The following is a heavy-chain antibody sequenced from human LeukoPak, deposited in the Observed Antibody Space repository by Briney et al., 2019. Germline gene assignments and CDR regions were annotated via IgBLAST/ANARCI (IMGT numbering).Heavy chain of an antibody. CDR3: ARDAGRAGDAFDI. V-gene: IGHV3-7*03. D-gene: IGHD1-26*01. Sequence: GGSLRLSCAASGFTFRSYWMSWVRQAPGKGLEWVASIKKDGSEKYYVDSVKGRFTVSRDNAKNSLYLQMNGLRVEDTAMYYCARDAGRAGDAFDIWGQGTMVTVSS. J-gene: IGHJ3*02. CDR2: IKKDGSEK. CDR1: GFTFRSYW.